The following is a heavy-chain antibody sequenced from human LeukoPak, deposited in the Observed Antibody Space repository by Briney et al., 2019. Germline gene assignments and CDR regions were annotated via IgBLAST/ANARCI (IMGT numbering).Heavy chain of an antibody. CDR2: IIGSGGDT. CDR3: AKDRSSSWTWTIDY. Sequence: GGSLRLSCAASGFTFSSYAMSWVRQAPGKGLEWVSTIIGSGGDTYYADSVKGRFTISRDTSKNMLYLQMNSLRAEDTAAYYCAKDRSSSWTWTIDYWGQGTLVTVSS. D-gene: IGHD6-13*01. CDR1: GFTFSSYA. J-gene: IGHJ4*02. V-gene: IGHV3-23*01.